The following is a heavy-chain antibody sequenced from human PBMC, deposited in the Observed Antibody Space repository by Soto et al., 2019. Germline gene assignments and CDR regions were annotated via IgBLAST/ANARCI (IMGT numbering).Heavy chain of an antibody. CDR1: GFTFTSYA. Sequence: EVQLLESGGGLVQPEGSLRLSCAASGFTFTSYAMGWVRQAPGKGLEWVSVISSGGSTYYADSVRGRFTISRDNSKDTLSLQMNSLRAEDTAVYYCAKRCGAGGHFDYWGQGALVTVSS. CDR2: ISSGGST. D-gene: IGHD2-21*01. V-gene: IGHV3-23*01. CDR3: AKRCGAGGHFDY. J-gene: IGHJ4*02.